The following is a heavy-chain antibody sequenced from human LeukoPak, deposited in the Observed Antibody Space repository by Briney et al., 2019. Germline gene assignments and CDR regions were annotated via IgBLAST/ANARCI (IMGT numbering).Heavy chain of an antibody. CDR3: ARAGGGSDYYYYYYYMDV. J-gene: IGHJ6*03. Sequence: ASVRVSCKASGYTFTSYDINWVRQATGQGLEWMGWMNPNSGNTGYAQKFQGRVTITADKSTSTAYMELSSLRSEDTAVYYCARAGGGSDYYYYYYYMDVWGKGTTVTVSS. V-gene: IGHV1-8*03. CDR1: GYTFTSYD. CDR2: MNPNSGNT. D-gene: IGHD3-16*01.